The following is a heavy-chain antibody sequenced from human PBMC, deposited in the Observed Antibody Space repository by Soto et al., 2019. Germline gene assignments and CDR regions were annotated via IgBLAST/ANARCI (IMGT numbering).Heavy chain of an antibody. CDR2: INHSGCT. CDR1: GGSFSGYY. J-gene: IGHJ4*02. CDR3: ARGRLSSSRSADIDY. D-gene: IGHD6-6*01. V-gene: IGHV4-34*01. Sequence: QVQLQQWGAGLLKPSETLSLTCAVYGGSFSGYYWSWIRQPPGKGLEWIGEINHSGCTNYNPSLKSRVTISVDTSKNQFSLKLSSVTAADTAVYYCARGRLSSSRSADIDYWGQGTLVTVSS.